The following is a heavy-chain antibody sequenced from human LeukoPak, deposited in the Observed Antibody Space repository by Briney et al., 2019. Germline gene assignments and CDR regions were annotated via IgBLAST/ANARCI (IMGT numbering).Heavy chain of an antibody. Sequence: ASVKVSCKASGYTFTGYYMHWVRQAPGQGLEWMGWINPNSGGTNYAQKLQGRVTMTTDTSTSTAYMELRSLRSDDTAVYYCARDRGIYYGSGSYYYGMDVWGQGTTVTVSS. CDR3: ARDRGIYYGSGSYYYGMDV. J-gene: IGHJ6*02. D-gene: IGHD3-10*01. V-gene: IGHV1-2*02. CDR1: GYTFTGYY. CDR2: INPNSGGT.